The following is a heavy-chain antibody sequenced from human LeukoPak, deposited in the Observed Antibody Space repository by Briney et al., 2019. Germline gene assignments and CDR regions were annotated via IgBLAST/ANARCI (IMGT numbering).Heavy chain of an antibody. J-gene: IGHJ3*02. V-gene: IGHV1-46*01. D-gene: IGHD3-16*01. CDR1: GYTFTGYY. Sequence: ASVKVSCKASGYTFTGYYMHWVRQAPGQGLEWMGIINPSGGSTSYAQKFRGRVTMTRDMSTSTVYMELSSLRSEDAAVYYCARDHVMITFGGVPDAFDIWGQGTMVTVSS. CDR3: ARDHVMITFGGVPDAFDI. CDR2: INPSGGST.